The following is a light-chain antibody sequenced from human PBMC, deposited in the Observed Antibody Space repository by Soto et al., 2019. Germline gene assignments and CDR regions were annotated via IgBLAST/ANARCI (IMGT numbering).Light chain of an antibody. V-gene: IGKV1-27*01. J-gene: IGKJ1*01. CDR3: QKYNSAPWT. Sequence: IQMTQSPSSLSASVGDKITITCRASQGISNYLAWYQQKPGKVPKLLIFAASTLQSGVPSRFSGSGSGTHFTLTISSLQPEDVATYYCQKYNSAPWTFGQGTKVDIK. CDR2: AAS. CDR1: QGISNY.